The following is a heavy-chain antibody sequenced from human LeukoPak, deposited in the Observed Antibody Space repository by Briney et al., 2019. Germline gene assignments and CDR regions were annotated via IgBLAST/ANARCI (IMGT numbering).Heavy chain of an antibody. V-gene: IGHV4-34*01. D-gene: IGHD3-3*01. Sequence: PSETLSLTCAVYVGSFSAFYWSWIRQPPGTGLEWIGEINHSGSTNYHPSLRSRVTISVDTSKTQFSLKLSSLTAADTAVYYCARASRFLVRYYMDVWGKGTTVTVSS. CDR2: INHSGST. CDR3: ARASRFLVRYYMDV. J-gene: IGHJ6*03. CDR1: VGSFSAFY.